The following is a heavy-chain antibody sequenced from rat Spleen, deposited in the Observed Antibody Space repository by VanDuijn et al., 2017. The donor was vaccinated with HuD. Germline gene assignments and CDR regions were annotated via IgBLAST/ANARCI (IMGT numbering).Heavy chain of an antibody. Sequence: QVQLKESGPGLVQPSQTLSLTCTVSGFSLTSYHVSWVRQPPGKGLQWMGVIWNGGCITYNPLLNSRLSITRDTSKSQVFLKMNSLQPEDTATYYCVRDGGELGYWGQGLMVTVSS. CDR1: GFSLTSYH. V-gene: IGHV2-43*01. CDR3: VRDGGELGY. D-gene: IGHD5-1*01. J-gene: IGHJ2*01. CDR2: IWNGGCI.